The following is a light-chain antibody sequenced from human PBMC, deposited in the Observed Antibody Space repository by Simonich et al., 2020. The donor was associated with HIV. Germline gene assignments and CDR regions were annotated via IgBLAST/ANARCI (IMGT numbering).Light chain of an antibody. Sequence: EIVMTQSPATLSVSPGERATPSCRTRPTVNSNIAWYQQKPGQAPTLPIYGASTRATGGPARFSGSGSGTEFTLTISSLQSEDFAVYYCQQYNNWRTFGQGTKVEIK. CDR3: QQYNNWRT. CDR2: GAS. J-gene: IGKJ1*01. V-gene: IGKV3-15*01. CDR1: PTVNSN.